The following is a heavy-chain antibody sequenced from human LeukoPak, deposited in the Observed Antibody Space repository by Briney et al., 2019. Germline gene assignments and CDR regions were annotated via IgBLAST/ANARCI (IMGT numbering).Heavy chain of an antibody. CDR2: ISWNSGSI. CDR3: AKGARVTMVRGPLDY. Sequence: GGSLRLSCAASGFTFSSYSMNWVRQAPGKGLEWVSGISWNSGSIGYADSVKGRFTISRDNAKNSLYLQMNSLRAEDMALYYCAKGARVTMVRGPLDYWGQGTLVTVSS. J-gene: IGHJ4*02. CDR1: GFTFSSYS. D-gene: IGHD3-10*01. V-gene: IGHV3-9*03.